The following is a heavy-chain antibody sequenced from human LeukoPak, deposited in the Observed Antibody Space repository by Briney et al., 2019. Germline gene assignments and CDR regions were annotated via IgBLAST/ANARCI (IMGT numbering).Heavy chain of an antibody. J-gene: IGHJ4*02. Sequence: PGGSLRLSCAASEFTFSTYAMGWVRQAPGKGLEWVSAISGSGGSTFYADSVKGRFTISRDNAKNTVYLQMSSLTPEDTAVYYCAKGPVVPSATYFFDHWGQGTLVVVSS. V-gene: IGHV3-23*01. CDR3: AKGPVVPSATYFFDH. D-gene: IGHD2-2*01. CDR1: EFTFSTYA. CDR2: ISGSGGST.